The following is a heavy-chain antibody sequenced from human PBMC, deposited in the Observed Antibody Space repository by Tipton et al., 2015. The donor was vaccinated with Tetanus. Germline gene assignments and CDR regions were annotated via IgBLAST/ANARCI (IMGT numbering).Heavy chain of an antibody. CDR3: ATSTVTR. V-gene: IGHV3-48*01. CDR1: GFTFSSYN. Sequence: SLRLSCAASGFTFSSYNMNWVRQAPGKGLEWVSYISTTGNTIYYADSVKGRFTISRDNAKNLLYLQMSSLRREDTAVYYCATSTVTRWGPGTLVTVSS. CDR2: ISTTGNTI. D-gene: IGHD4-17*01. J-gene: IGHJ4*02.